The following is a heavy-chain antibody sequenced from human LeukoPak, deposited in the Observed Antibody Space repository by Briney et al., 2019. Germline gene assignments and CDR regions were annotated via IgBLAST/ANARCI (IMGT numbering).Heavy chain of an antibody. D-gene: IGHD3-3*01. J-gene: IGHJ4*02. Sequence: SVKVSCKAFGGSFSSEAISWVRQAPGQGLEWMGGIIPIFGTPNYAQKFQGRVTITTDESTSTAYMEVSSLRSEDTAVYYCARVDYDFWSGYSSPFDYWGQGTLVTVSS. CDR3: ARVDYDFWSGYSSPFDY. V-gene: IGHV1-69*05. CDR1: GGSFSSEA. CDR2: IIPIFGTP.